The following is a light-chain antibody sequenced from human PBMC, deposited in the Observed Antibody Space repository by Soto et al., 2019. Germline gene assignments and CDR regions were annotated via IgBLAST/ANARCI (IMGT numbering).Light chain of an antibody. CDR3: CSYAGRPYV. CDR1: SSDVGAYNL. J-gene: IGLJ1*01. V-gene: IGLV2-23*02. Sequence: QSALTQSASVSGSPGQSITISCTGTSSDVGAYNLVSWYQVHPGKAPKLMIFEVTKRPSGVSNRFSGSKSGNTASLTISGLHTEDEADYFCCSYAGRPYVFGTGTQVTVL. CDR2: EVT.